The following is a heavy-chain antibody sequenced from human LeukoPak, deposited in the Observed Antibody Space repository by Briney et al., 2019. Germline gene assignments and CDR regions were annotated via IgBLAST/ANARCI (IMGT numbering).Heavy chain of an antibody. CDR1: GYTFTSYY. Sequence: ASVKVSCKASGYTFTSYYMHWVRQAPGQGLEWMGIINPSGGSTSYAQKFQGRVTMTRDTSTSTVYMELSSLRSEHTAVYYCAGVQGYYYYGMDVWGQGTTVTVSS. V-gene: IGHV1-46*01. CDR2: INPSGGST. J-gene: IGHJ6*02. CDR3: AGVQGYYYYGMDV.